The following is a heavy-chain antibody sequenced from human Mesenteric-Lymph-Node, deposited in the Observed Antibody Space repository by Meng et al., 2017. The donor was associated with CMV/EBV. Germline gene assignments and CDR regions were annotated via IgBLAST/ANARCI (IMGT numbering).Heavy chain of an antibody. V-gene: IGHV1-69*05. CDR2: IIPIFGTA. D-gene: IGHD3-9*01. Sequence: SVKVSCKASGGTFSSYAISWVRQAPGQGLEWMGGIIPIFGTANYAQKFQGRVTITTDESTSTAYMELSSLRSEDTDVYYCARANIYTYDILTRRSMDVWGQGTTVTVSS. CDR3: ARANIYTYDILTRRSMDV. J-gene: IGHJ6*02. CDR1: GGTFSSYA.